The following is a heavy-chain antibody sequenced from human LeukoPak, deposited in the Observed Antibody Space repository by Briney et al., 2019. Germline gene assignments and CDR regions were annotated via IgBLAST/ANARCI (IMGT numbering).Heavy chain of an antibody. CDR1: GGSLSGYY. V-gene: IGHV4-34*01. CDR3: ARGRARWFGETCFDY. D-gene: IGHD3-10*01. Sequence: SETLSLTCAVYGGSLSGYYWSWIRQPPGKGLEWIGVINHSGSTNYNPSLKSRVTISVDTSKNQFSLKLSSVTAADTAVYYCARGRARWFGETCFDYWGQGTLVTVSS. CDR2: INHSGST. J-gene: IGHJ4*02.